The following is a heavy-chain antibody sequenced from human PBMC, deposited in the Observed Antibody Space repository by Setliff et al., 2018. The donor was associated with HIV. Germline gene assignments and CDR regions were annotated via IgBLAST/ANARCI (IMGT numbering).Heavy chain of an antibody. CDR3: VRGVQSPPHYSYYYMDV. CDR2: IIPILGVA. J-gene: IGHJ6*03. Sequence: SVKVSCKASRSTFNSHTINWVRQAPGQGLDWMGRIIPILGVANYAQRFQGKVTITADKSTSTAYMELTSLRFDDTAMYYCVRGVQSPPHYSYYYMDVWGEGTMVTVAS. D-gene: IGHD3-3*01. V-gene: IGHV1-69*02. CDR1: RSTFNSHT.